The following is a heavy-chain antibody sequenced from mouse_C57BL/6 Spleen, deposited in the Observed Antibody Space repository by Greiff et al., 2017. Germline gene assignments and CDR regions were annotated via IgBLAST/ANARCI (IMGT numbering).Heavy chain of an antibody. CDR1: GYAFSSYW. CDR3: ARDYYVPFAY. D-gene: IGHD1-1*01. CDR2: IYPGDGDT. J-gene: IGHJ3*01. V-gene: IGHV1-80*01. Sequence: VQLQQPGAELVKPGASVKISCKASGYAFSSYWMNWVKQRPGKGLEWIGQIYPGDGDTNYNGKFKGKATLTADKSSSAAYMQLSRLTSEDSAVYFCARDYYVPFAYWGQGTLVTVSA.